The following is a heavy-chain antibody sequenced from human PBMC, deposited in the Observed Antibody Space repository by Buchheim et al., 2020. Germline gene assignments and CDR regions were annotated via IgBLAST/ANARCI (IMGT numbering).Heavy chain of an antibody. CDR2: ISSSSSTI. CDR3: ARARHYYYGMDV. V-gene: IGHV3-48*01. CDR1: GFTFSSYS. Sequence: EVQLVESGGGLVQPGGSLRLSCAASGFTFSSYSMNWVRQAPGKGLEWVSYISSSSSTIYYADPVKGRFTISSDNAKNSLYLQMNSLRAEDTAVYYCARARHYYYGMDVWGQGTT. J-gene: IGHJ6*02.